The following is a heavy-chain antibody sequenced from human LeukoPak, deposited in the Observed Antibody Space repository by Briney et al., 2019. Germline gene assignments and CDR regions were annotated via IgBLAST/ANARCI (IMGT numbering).Heavy chain of an antibody. D-gene: IGHD3-22*01. V-gene: IGHV3-30*04. J-gene: IGHJ4*02. CDR2: ISYDGSNK. CDR1: GFTFSSYA. CDR3: SVMHRYYDGSGYWVQ. Sequence: GGSLRLSCAASGFTFSSYAMHWVRQAPGKGLEWVAVISYDGSNKYYADSVKGRFTISRDNPRNTLYMEMNSLRAEDTAVYYCSVMHRYYDGSGYWVQWGQGTLVTVSS.